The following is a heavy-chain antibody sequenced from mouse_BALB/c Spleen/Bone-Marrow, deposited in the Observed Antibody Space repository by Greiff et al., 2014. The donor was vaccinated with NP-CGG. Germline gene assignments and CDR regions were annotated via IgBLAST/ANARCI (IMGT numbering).Heavy chain of an antibody. J-gene: IGHJ1*01. D-gene: IGHD4-1*01. V-gene: IGHV1-54*01. CDR1: GYAFTNYL. CDR3: ARELGRWYFDV. CDR2: INPGSGGT. Sequence: QVQLKESGGELVRPGASVKGSCKASGYAFTNYLVEGGKQRPGQGLEGIGVINPGSGGTNYNEKFKGKATLTADKSYSTAYMQLSSLTSDDSAVYFCARELGRWYFDVWGAGTTVTVSS.